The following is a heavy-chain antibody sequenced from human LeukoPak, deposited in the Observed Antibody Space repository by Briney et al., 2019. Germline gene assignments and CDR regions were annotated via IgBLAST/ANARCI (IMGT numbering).Heavy chain of an antibody. J-gene: IGHJ4*02. CDR1: GGSISSSSYY. D-gene: IGHD6-13*01. CDR3: ARLGAMSWPFDY. Sequence: SETLSLTCTVSGGSISSSSYYWGWIRQPPGKGLEWIGSIYYSGSTYYNPSLKSRVTISVDTSKNQFSLKLSSVTAADTAVYYCARLGAMSWPFDYWGQGTLVTVSS. V-gene: IGHV4-39*01. CDR2: IYYSGST.